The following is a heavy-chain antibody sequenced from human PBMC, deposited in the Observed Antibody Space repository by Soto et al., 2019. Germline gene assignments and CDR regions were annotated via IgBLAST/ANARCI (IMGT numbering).Heavy chain of an antibody. CDR2: IYNTGRT. Sequence: QVQLQESGPGLVKPSETLSLTCTVSGVSVNSDNYYWSWIRQPPGKGLEWIGHIYNTGRTTYNPYLKSRVTILPDTSRNHFSLSLNSVTAADTAVFYCAREYSNSPEAFDFCGRGTLVTVSS. CDR1: GVSVNSDNYY. J-gene: IGHJ4*02. V-gene: IGHV4-61*03. D-gene: IGHD6-6*01. CDR3: AREYSNSPEAFDF.